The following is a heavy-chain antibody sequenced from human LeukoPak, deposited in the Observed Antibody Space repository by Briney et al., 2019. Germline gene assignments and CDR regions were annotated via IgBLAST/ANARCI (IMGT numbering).Heavy chain of an antibody. J-gene: IGHJ4*02. V-gene: IGHV4-39*07. CDR3: ARIPALGYCTGTSCLDY. Sequence: PSETLSLTCPVSGGSIGSSSYYRGWIRQPPGKGLEWIGSINHSGSTYYNPSLKSRVIISVDTSKNQFSLKLSSVTAADTAVYYCARIPALGYCTGTSCLDYWGQGTLVTVSS. CDR1: GGSIGSSSYY. D-gene: IGHD2-2*01. CDR2: INHSGST.